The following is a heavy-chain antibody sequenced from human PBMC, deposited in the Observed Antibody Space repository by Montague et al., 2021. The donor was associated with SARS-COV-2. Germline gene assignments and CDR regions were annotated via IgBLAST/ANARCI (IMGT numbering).Heavy chain of an antibody. V-gene: IGHV4-39*01. J-gene: IGHJ6*03. Sequence: SETLSLTCTVSGDSISSSSYYWGWIRQPPGKGLEWIGSINNRGNTYNNPSLRSRVSISVDTSKNQFPLNVRSVTAADTGLFYCVRVTHPRSAWPYYMDVWGKGTTVTVSS. CDR2: INNRGNT. CDR3: VRVTHPRSAWPYYMDV. CDR1: GDSISSSSYY. D-gene: IGHD4-11*01.